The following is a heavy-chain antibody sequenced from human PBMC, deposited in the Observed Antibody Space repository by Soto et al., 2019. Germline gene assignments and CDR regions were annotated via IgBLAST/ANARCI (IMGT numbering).Heavy chain of an antibody. CDR3: ARHDVDTAMANAFDI. CDR1: GFTFSSYA. V-gene: IGHV3-23*01. J-gene: IGHJ3*02. CDR2: ISGSGGST. D-gene: IGHD5-18*01. Sequence: GGSLRLSCAASGFTFSSYAMSWVRQAPGKGLEWVSAISGSGGSTYYADSVKGRFTISRDNSKNTLYLQMNSLRDEDTAVYYCARHDVDTAMANAFDIWGQGTMVTVSS.